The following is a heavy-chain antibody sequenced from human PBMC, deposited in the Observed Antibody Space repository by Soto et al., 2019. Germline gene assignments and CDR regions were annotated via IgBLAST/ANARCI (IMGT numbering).Heavy chain of an antibody. CDR1: GFTFSSYA. Sequence: EVQLLESGGGLVQPGGSLRLSCAASGFTFSSYAMSWVRQAPGKGLEWVSAISGSGGSTYYADSVKGRFTISRDNSKNTLYLQMNSLRAEDTAVYYCAKEVFTYYYDRSGSSFDYWGQGTLVTVSS. J-gene: IGHJ4*02. D-gene: IGHD3-22*01. CDR3: AKEVFTYYYDRSGSSFDY. V-gene: IGHV3-23*01. CDR2: ISGSGGST.